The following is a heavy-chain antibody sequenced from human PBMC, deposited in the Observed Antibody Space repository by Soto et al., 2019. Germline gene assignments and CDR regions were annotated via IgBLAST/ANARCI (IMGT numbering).Heavy chain of an antibody. Sequence: EVQLVESGGGFVQPGGSLRLSCAASGFTFSSQWLHWVRQAPGKGLVWISRIKNDGTSTNYADSVKGRFTVSRDNAKKTMSLQMNSLRAEDTAVYYCASWRGGYTDGLDHWGQGTPGTVSS. CDR1: GFTFSSQW. CDR3: ASWRGGYTDGLDH. CDR2: IKNDGTST. V-gene: IGHV3-74*01. J-gene: IGHJ4*02. D-gene: IGHD5-18*01.